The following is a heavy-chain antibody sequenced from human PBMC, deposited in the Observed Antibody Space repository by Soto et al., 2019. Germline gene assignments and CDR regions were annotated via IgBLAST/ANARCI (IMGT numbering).Heavy chain of an antibody. CDR1: GYTFARYY. J-gene: IGHJ4*02. D-gene: IGHD2-21*01. CDR3: ARIRIEASVFDY. CDR2: LNPYSGDT. V-gene: IGHV1-2*02. Sequence: QVQLEQSGTEVKSPGASVKVSCKASGYTFARYYVHWLRQAPGQGLEGMGWLNPYSGDTRYAQKFQGRVTMTRDTSISTAYMQLSSLKSDDTAVYSCARIRIEASVFDYWGQGTLLTISS.